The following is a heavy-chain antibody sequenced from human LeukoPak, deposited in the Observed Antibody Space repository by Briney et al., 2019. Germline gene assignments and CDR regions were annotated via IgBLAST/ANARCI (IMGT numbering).Heavy chain of an antibody. Sequence: PGRSLRLSCTVSGFTFENYAMTWVRQAPGKGLEWVAAISSSGKPGGATYYADSVEGRFTVSRDNSKNTLSLQMNSLRADDTAVYYCVKRVHALLYPSYFDYWGQGTLVTVSS. CDR1: GFTFENYA. CDR2: ISSSGKPGGAT. D-gene: IGHD2-8*01. J-gene: IGHJ4*02. V-gene: IGHV3-23*01. CDR3: VKRVHALLYPSYFDY.